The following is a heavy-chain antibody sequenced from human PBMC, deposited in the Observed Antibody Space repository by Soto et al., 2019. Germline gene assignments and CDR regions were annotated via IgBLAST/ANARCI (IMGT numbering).Heavy chain of an antibody. CDR2: INSDGSST. J-gene: IGHJ6*02. D-gene: IGHD3-22*01. Sequence: GGSLRLSCAASGFTFSNYWIHWVRQAPGKGLVWVSRINSDGSSTSYADSVKGRFTISRDNAKNTMYLQMNSLRAEDTAVYYCARDRVYYNRSGDYKDYGMDVWGQGTRVTVSS. V-gene: IGHV3-74*01. CDR3: ARDRVYYNRSGDYKDYGMDV. CDR1: GFTFSNYW.